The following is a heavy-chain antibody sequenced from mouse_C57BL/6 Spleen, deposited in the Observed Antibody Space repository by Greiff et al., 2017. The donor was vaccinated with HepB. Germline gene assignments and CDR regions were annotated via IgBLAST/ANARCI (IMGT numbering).Heavy chain of an antibody. J-gene: IGHJ4*01. D-gene: IGHD1-1*01. Sequence: QVQLKESGPELVKPGASVKISCKASGYAFSSSWMNWVKQRPGKGLEWIGRIYPGDGDTNYNGKFKGKATLTADKSSSTAYMQLSSLTSEDSAVYFCARSAGSSPYYAMDYWGQGTSVTVSS. CDR2: IYPGDGDT. CDR3: ARSAGSSPYYAMDY. CDR1: GYAFSSSW. V-gene: IGHV1-82*01.